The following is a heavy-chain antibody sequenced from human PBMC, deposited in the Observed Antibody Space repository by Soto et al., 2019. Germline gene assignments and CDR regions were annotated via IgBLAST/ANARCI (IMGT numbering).Heavy chain of an antibody. D-gene: IGHD2-2*02. CDR3: AGGGALDCSSTSCYTGSYYYYYYGMDV. CDR2: IIPIFGTA. J-gene: IGHJ6*02. CDR1: GGTFSSYA. Sequence: QVQLVQSGAEVKKPGSSVKVSCKASGGTFSSYAISWVRQAPGQGLEWMGGIIPIFGTANYAQKFQGRVTITADKSTSTADMELSSLRSEDTAVYYCAGGGALDCSSTSCYTGSYYYYYYGMDVWGQGTTVTVSS. V-gene: IGHV1-69*06.